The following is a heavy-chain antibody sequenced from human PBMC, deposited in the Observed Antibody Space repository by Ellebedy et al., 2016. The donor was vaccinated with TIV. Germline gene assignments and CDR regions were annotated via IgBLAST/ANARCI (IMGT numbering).Heavy chain of an antibody. J-gene: IGHJ4*02. CDR2: MNPNNGRT. CDR1: GYTFTSYD. Sequence: ASVKVSXXASGYTFTSYDINWVRQATGQGLEWMGWMNPNNGRTGYAQKFQGRVTMTRNTSISTAYMELSSLRSEDTAVYYCARAPYCSSTSCYEIDYWGQGTLVTVSS. D-gene: IGHD2-2*01. CDR3: ARAPYCSSTSCYEIDY. V-gene: IGHV1-8*01.